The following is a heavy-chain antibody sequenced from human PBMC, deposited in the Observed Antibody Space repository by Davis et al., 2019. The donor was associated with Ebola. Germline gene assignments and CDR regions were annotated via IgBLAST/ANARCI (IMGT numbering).Heavy chain of an antibody. Sequence: AASVKVSCKASGYTFPTYAINWVRQAPGQGLEWMGWINTSTGNPTYAPGFTGRFVFSLDTSVNTAYLHINSLKAEDTAVYYCARDSPMIRGFPHDGFDIWGQGTMVIVSS. V-gene: IGHV7-4-1*02. CDR3: ARDSPMIRGFPHDGFDI. D-gene: IGHD3-22*01. CDR1: GYTFPTYA. J-gene: IGHJ3*02. CDR2: INTSTGNP.